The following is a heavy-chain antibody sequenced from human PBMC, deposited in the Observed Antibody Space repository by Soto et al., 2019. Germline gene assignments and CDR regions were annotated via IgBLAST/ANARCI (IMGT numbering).Heavy chain of an antibody. D-gene: IGHD3-16*02. Sequence: SETLSLTCTVSGGSISSGDYYWSWIRQPPGKGLEWIGYIYYSGSTYYNPSLKSRVTISVDTSKNQFSLKLSSVTAADTAVYYCARSRINYDYVWGSYRYPPNYFDYWGQGTLVTVSS. J-gene: IGHJ4*02. V-gene: IGHV4-30-4*01. CDR1: GGSISSGDYY. CDR3: ARSRINYDYVWGSYRYPPNYFDY. CDR2: IYYSGST.